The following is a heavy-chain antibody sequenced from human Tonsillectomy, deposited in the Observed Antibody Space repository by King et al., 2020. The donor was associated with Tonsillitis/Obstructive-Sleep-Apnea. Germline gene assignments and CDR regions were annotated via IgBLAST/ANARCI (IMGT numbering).Heavy chain of an antibody. J-gene: IGHJ4*02. CDR1: GGSFRGYY. CDR2: INHSGST. Sequence: VQLPQWGAGLLKPSETLSLTCAVYGGSFRGYYWSWIRQSPGKGLEWIGEINHSGSTNYNPSLKSRVTISVDTSKNQFSLKLSSVTAADTAVYYCASFTYYYDSSGYYGGSFDYWGQGTLVTVSS. D-gene: IGHD3-22*01. CDR3: ASFTYYYDSSGYYGGSFDY. V-gene: IGHV4-34*01.